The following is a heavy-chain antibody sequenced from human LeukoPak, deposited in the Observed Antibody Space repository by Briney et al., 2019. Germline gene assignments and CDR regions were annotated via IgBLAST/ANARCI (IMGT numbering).Heavy chain of an antibody. Sequence: GSLRLSCAASGFTFSSYWMSWVRQAPGKGLEWIGEINHSGSTNYNPSLKSRVTISVDTSKNQFSLKVSSVTAADTAVYYCALWGIAAAGTRHIETFDYWGQGTLVTVSS. V-gene: IGHV4-34*08. CDR3: ALWGIAAAGTRHIETFDY. J-gene: IGHJ4*02. CDR2: INHSGST. CDR1: GFTFSSYW. D-gene: IGHD6-13*01.